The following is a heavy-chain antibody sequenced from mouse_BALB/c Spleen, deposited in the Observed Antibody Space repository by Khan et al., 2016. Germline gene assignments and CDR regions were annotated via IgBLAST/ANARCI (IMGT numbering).Heavy chain of an antibody. CDR3: TRGTPFAS. CDR2: IYPGDGDT. V-gene: IGHV1-80*01. Sequence: QVQLQQSGAELVRPGSSVKISCKASGYAFSGYWMNWVKQRPGQGFEWIGQIYPGDGDTNYNGKFKGKATLSAEKSSSTAYLQISSLTSEDSAVYCCTRGTPFASWGQGTLVTVSA. D-gene: IGHD2-14*01. J-gene: IGHJ3*01. CDR1: GYAFSGYW.